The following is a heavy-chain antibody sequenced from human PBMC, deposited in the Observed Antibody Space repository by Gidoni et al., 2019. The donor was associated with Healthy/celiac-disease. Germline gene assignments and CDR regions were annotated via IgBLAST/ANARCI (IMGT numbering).Heavy chain of an antibody. CDR3: AKDIEAVAGRAGFDY. V-gene: IGHV3-9*01. D-gene: IGHD6-19*01. CDR1: RSPFDAYA. Sequence: EQPLADSGAGSVHHGRSPRLSSATPRSPFDAYAMHWVRQAPGQGLGWVSGISWNSGGIGYADSVKGRFTSSRDNAKNSLYLQMNSLRAEDTALYYCAKDIEAVAGRAGFDYWGQGTLVTVSS. CDR2: ISWNSGGI. J-gene: IGHJ4*02.